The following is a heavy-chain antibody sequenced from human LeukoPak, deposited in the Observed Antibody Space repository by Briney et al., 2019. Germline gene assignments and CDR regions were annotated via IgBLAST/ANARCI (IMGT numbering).Heavy chain of an antibody. D-gene: IGHD3-10*01. CDR1: GYTFTGYY. Sequence: ASVKVSCKASGYTFTGYYMHWVRQAPGQGLEWMGWINPNSGGTNYAQKFQGRVTMTRDTSISTAYMELSRLRSDDTAVNYCASWLRGVIGAFDIWGQGTMVTVSS. CDR2: INPNSGGT. J-gene: IGHJ3*02. CDR3: ASWLRGVIGAFDI. V-gene: IGHV1-2*02.